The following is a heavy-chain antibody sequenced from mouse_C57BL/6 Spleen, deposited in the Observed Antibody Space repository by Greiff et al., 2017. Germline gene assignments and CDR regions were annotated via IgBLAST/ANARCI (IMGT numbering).Heavy chain of an antibody. V-gene: IGHV1-52*01. Sequence: VQLQQPGAELVRPGSSVKLSCKASGYTFTSSWMHWVKQRPIQGLEWIGNIDPSDSETHYNQKFKDKATLTVDQSSSTAYMQLSSRTSEDSAVEYCARRGGLLRDAMDYWGQGTSVTVSS. CDR3: ARRGGLLRDAMDY. CDR2: IDPSDSET. D-gene: IGHD2-3*01. J-gene: IGHJ4*01. CDR1: GYTFTSSW.